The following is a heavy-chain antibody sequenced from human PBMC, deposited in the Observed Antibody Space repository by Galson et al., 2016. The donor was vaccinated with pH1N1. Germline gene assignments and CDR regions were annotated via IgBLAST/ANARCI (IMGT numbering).Heavy chain of an antibody. V-gene: IGHV3-11*01. Sequence: SLRLSCAASGFPFSHYYMGWIRQAPGKGLEWISYISGSDTIIYYADSVRGRFTISRDNAQNSLYLHMNSLRAEDTAVYYCARDHFGWAFDVWGQGTMVTVSP. CDR1: GFPFSHYY. D-gene: IGHD3-10*01. CDR2: ISGSDTII. CDR3: ARDHFGWAFDV. J-gene: IGHJ3*01.